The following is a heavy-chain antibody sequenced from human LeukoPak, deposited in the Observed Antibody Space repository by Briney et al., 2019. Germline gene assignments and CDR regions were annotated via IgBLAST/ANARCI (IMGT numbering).Heavy chain of an antibody. CDR2: INPNSGGT. J-gene: IGHJ4*02. CDR3: ARDFYYFDY. CDR1: GYTFTGYY. V-gene: IGHV1-2*02. Sequence: ASVKVSCKASGYTFTGYYIHWVRQAPGQGLEWMGWINPNSGGTNYAQKFQGRVTMTRDTSINTAYMELSRLRSDDTAVYYCARDFYYFDYWGQGTLVTVSS.